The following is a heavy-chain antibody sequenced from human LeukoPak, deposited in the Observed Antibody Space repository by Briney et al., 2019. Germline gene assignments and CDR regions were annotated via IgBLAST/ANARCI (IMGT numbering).Heavy chain of an antibody. CDR3: ARSEGRWFDP. CDR2: IYLSGTT. J-gene: IGHJ5*02. V-gene: IGHV4-31*03. Sequence: SQTLSLTCTVSCGSFNRGGYYLNWIRQHPGKGLEWMGYIYLSGTTSYNPSLKSRVTILVDTSKKQFSLKLSSVTAADTAVYYCARSEGRWFDPWGQGTLVTVSS. CDR1: CGSFNRGGYY.